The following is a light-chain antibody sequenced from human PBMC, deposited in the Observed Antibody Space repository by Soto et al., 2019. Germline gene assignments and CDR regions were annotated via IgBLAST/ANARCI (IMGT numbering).Light chain of an antibody. CDR1: QSVSNN. J-gene: IGKJ5*01. Sequence: VLTQSPWSLSLPHGERATLSCRASQSVSNNYLAWYQQKPGQAPRLLIYGASTRATGIPARFSGSGSGTEFTLTISSRQSEDFAVYYCQQRNVWAPVTFGQGTRVEIK. CDR2: GAS. CDR3: QQRNVWAPVT. V-gene: IGKV3-15*01.